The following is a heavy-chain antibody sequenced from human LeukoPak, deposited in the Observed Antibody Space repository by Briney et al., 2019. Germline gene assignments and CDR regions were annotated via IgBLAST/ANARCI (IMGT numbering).Heavy chain of an antibody. CDR3: ALLPAWIQLWSDAFDI. CDR1: GFTFSSSW. Sequence: GGSLRLSCAASGFTFSSSWMHWVRQAPGKGLEWVSAISGSGGSTYYADSVKGRFTISRDNSKNTLYLQMNSLRAEDTAVYYCALLPAWIQLWSDAFDIWGQGTMVTVSS. V-gene: IGHV3-23*01. CDR2: ISGSGGST. J-gene: IGHJ3*02. D-gene: IGHD5-18*01.